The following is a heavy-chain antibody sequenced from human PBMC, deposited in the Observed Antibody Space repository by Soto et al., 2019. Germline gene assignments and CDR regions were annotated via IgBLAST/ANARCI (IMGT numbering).Heavy chain of an antibody. CDR2: ISYDGSNK. D-gene: IGHD6-13*01. CDR3: AKDGFVYSSSWYTKWFDP. Sequence: QVQLVESGGGVVQPGRSLRLSCAASGFTFSSYGMHWVRQAPGKGLEWVAVISYDGSNKYYADSVKGRFTISRDNSKNTLYLQMNSLRAEDTAVYYCAKDGFVYSSSWYTKWFDPWGQGTLVTVSS. CDR1: GFTFSSYG. J-gene: IGHJ5*02. V-gene: IGHV3-30*18.